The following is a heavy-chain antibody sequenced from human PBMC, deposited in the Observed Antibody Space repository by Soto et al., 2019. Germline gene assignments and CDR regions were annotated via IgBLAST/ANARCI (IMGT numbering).Heavy chain of an antibody. Sequence: QVQLVQSGGEVRKPGASVKVSCKASGYTFTSYGVSWVRQAPGQGLAWMGWIRAYTGYTNYAQKFQGRVTITTDTSTSTAYMEMRSLISDDTAVYYCARASDGYSSGWDVGYFDYWGQGTLVTVSS. J-gene: IGHJ4*02. D-gene: IGHD6-19*01. CDR3: ARASDGYSSGWDVGYFDY. CDR1: GYTFTSYG. V-gene: IGHV1-18*04. CDR2: IRAYTGYT.